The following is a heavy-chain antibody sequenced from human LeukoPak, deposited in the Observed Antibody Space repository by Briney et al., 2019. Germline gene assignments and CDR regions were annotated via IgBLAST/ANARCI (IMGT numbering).Heavy chain of an antibody. CDR3: VVSLWFGEPDY. D-gene: IGHD3-10*01. CDR2: VYYTGST. J-gene: IGHJ4*02. Sequence: SETLSLTCTVSGGSIRSSSYYWGWIRQPPGKGLEWIGSVYYTGSTYYNPSLKSRVTISVDTSNNQFSLKLSSVTAADTAVYYCVVSLWFGEPDYWGQGTLVTVSP. V-gene: IGHV4-39*07. CDR1: GGSIRSSSYY.